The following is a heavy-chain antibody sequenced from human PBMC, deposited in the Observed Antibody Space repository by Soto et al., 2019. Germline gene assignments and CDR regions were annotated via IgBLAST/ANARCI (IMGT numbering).Heavy chain of an antibody. D-gene: IGHD3-10*01. Sequence: QVQLQESGPGLVKPSQTLSLTCTVSGGSISSGGYYWSWIRQHPGKGLEWIGYIYYSGSTYYNPSLKSRVTISVDTSKNQFSLKLSSVTAADTAVYYCARDYYGSGISGYFDLWGRGTLVTVSS. J-gene: IGHJ2*01. CDR3: ARDYYGSGISGYFDL. CDR1: GGSISSGGYY. CDR2: IYYSGST. V-gene: IGHV4-31*03.